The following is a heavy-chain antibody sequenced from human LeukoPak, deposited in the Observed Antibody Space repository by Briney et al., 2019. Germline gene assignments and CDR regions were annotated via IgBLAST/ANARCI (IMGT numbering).Heavy chain of an antibody. CDR2: ISSNGGST. CDR1: GFTFSSYA. V-gene: IGHV3-64*01. Sequence: GGSLRLSCAASGFTFSSYAMHWVRQAPGKGLEYVSAISSNGGSTYYANSVKGRFTISRDNSKNTLYLQMGSLRAEDMAVYYCARGKDDYFDYWGQGTLVTVSS. J-gene: IGHJ4*02. CDR3: ARGKDDYFDY. D-gene: IGHD5-24*01.